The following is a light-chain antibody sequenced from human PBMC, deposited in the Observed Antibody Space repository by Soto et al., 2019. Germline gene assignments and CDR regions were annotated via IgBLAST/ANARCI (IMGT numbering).Light chain of an antibody. CDR2: EVN. CDR1: SSDVGGYNY. Sequence: QSALTQPPSACGSPEQSVTISCTGSSSDVGGYNYVSWYQQHPGKVPKLMVYEVNKRPSGVPDRFSGSKSGNTASLTVSGLQGEDEADYYCTSYAGGNNVFGTGTKLTVL. V-gene: IGLV2-8*01. J-gene: IGLJ1*01. CDR3: TSYAGGNNV.